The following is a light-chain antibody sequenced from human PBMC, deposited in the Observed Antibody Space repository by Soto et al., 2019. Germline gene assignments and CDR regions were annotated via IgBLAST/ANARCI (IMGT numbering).Light chain of an antibody. CDR1: SSDVGSYNL. CDR2: EGS. V-gene: IGLV2-23*01. J-gene: IGLJ2*01. CDR3: CPY. Sequence: QSALTQPASVSGSPGQSITISCTGTSSDVGSYNLVSWYQQHPGKAPKLMIYEGSKRPSGVSNRFSGSKSGNTASLTISGLQAEDEADYYCCPYFGGGTKVTVL.